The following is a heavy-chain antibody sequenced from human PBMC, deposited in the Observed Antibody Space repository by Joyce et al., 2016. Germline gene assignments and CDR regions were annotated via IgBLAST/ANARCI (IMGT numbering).Heavy chain of an antibody. J-gene: IGHJ4*02. CDR2: INPNSGGT. D-gene: IGHD3-3*01. CDR3: ARSLLRFLEWLEIDY. CDR1: GYTFTGYY. V-gene: IGHV1-2*06. Sequence: QVQLVQSGAEVKKPGASVKVSCKASGYTFTGYYMHWVRQAPGQGLEWMGRINPNSGGTNYAQKFQGRVTMTRDTSISTAYMELSRLRSDDTAVYYCARSLLRFLEWLEIDYWGQGTLVTVSS.